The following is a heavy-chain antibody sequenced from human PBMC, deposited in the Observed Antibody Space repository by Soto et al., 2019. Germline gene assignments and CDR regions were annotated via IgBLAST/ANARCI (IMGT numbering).Heavy chain of an antibody. J-gene: IGHJ3*02. V-gene: IGHV4-39*01. Sequence: PSETLSLTCIVSGGSISSSNFYWGWIRQPPGKGLDWIGNIYSGGSTYYNPSLKSRVTISVDTSKNQFSLNLSSVTAADTAVYYCARRLVGAKDRGAFEIWGRGTLVTVSS. CDR3: ARRLVGAKDRGAFEI. CDR1: GGSISSSNFY. D-gene: IGHD1-26*01. CDR2: IYSGGST.